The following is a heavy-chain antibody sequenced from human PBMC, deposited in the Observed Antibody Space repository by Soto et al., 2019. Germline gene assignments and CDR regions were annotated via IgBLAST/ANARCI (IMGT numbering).Heavy chain of an antibody. J-gene: IGHJ4*02. Sequence: EVQLLESGGGLVQPGGSLRLSCAASGFTFSSYAMSWVRQAPGKGLEWVSAISGSGSTIYYADSVKGRFTISRDNAKNSLYLQMNSLRAEDTAVYYCARGRSGWYVPYFDYWGQGTLVTVSS. CDR2: ISGSGSTI. CDR3: ARGRSGWYVPYFDY. V-gene: IGHV3-23*01. CDR1: GFTFSSYA. D-gene: IGHD6-19*01.